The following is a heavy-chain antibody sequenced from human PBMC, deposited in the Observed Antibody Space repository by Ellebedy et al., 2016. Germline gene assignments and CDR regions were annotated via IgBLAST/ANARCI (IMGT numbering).Heavy chain of an antibody. D-gene: IGHD5-12*01. V-gene: IGHV1-3*01. Sequence: ASVKVSXXASGYTFTGYPIHWVRQVPGQRFEWMGWIDGGSGKTKYSEKFQGRVTITRDTSASRVYLDLSSLRPEDTAVYYCARGKGLRLWFIYYFDYWGQGTQVTVSS. J-gene: IGHJ4*02. CDR3: ARGKGLRLWFIYYFDY. CDR2: IDGGSGKT. CDR1: GYTFTGYP.